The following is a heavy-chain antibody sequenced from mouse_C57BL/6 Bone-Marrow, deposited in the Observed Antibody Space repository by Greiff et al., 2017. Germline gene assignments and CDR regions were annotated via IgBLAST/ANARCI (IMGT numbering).Heavy chain of an antibody. CDR2: IDPSDSYT. CDR1: GYTFPSYW. Sequence: QVQLQQPGAELLKPGASVKLSCRASGYTFPSYWMQWVKRRPGQGLGWIGEIDPSDSYTNHNQKFKGKATLTVDTSSSTAYMQLSSLTSEDSAVYYCARGDYYGSPYAMDYWGQGTSVTVSS. J-gene: IGHJ4*01. D-gene: IGHD1-1*01. CDR3: ARGDYYGSPYAMDY. V-gene: IGHV1-50*01.